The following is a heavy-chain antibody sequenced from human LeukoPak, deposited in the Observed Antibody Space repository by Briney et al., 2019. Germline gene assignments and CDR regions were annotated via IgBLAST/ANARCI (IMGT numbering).Heavy chain of an antibody. CDR2: ISGSGNAT. J-gene: IGHJ6*02. CDR3: AKRGSGGPPNPSHFGMDV. Sequence: GGSPRLSCTASGFTFSNYAMRWVRQAPGKGLDWVSTISGSGNATYYPDSVRGRFTISRDNSKNTLYLQMNSLRPEDTALYYCAKRGSGGPPNPSHFGMDVWGQGTTVTDSS. CDR1: GFTFSNYA. D-gene: IGHD3-10*01. V-gene: IGHV3-23*01.